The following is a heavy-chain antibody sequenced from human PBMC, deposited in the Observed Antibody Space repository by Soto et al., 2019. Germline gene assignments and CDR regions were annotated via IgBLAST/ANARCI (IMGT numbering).Heavy chain of an antibody. Sequence: GGSLTLSCAGSGFTFSSHVMTWVRQAPGKGLDWVSGISGGGGSTYYADSVKGRFTISRDNSKNTLYLQMNSLRAEDTAVYYCAKSYTSGWTDYWGQGTLVTVSS. CDR3: AKSYTSGWTDY. CDR1: GFTFSSHV. CDR2: ISGGGGST. D-gene: IGHD6-19*01. J-gene: IGHJ4*02. V-gene: IGHV3-23*01.